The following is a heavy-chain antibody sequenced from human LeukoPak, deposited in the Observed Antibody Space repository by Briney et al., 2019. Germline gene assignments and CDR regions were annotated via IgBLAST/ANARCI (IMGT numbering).Heavy chain of an antibody. Sequence: ASVKVSCKASGYTFTGYYMHWVRQAPGQGLEWMGWISAYNGNTNYAQKLQGRVTMTTDTSTSTAYMELRSLRSDDTAVYYCARVNSGSYQGYWGQGTLVTVSS. D-gene: IGHD1-26*01. CDR2: ISAYNGNT. CDR3: ARVNSGSYQGY. CDR1: GYTFTGYY. J-gene: IGHJ4*02. V-gene: IGHV1-18*04.